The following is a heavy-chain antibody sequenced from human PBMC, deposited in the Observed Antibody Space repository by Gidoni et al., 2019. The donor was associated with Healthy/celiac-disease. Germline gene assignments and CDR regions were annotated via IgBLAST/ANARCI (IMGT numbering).Heavy chain of an antibody. J-gene: IGHJ4*02. CDR1: GGTFCGYS. Sequence: VQLQQWGAGLWKPSEDLSLTCAVCGGTFCGYSWSWIRQPPGKGLELIGAINHSGSTNYTPSLKSRFTISVDTSKNQFSLKLSSVTAADTAVYYCARGRSYSSGWYHYWGQGTLVTVSS. CDR2: INHSGST. V-gene: IGHV4-34*01. CDR3: ARGRSYSSGWYHY. D-gene: IGHD6-19*01.